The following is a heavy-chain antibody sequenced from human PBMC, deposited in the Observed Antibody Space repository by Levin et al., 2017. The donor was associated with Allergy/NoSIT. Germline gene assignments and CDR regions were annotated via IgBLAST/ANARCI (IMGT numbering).Heavy chain of an antibody. CDR1: GGSISSGGYS. J-gene: IGHJ4*02. D-gene: IGHD5-18*01. Sequence: SETLSLTCAVSGGSISSGGYSWSWIRQPPGKGLEWIGNIYLSGSTNANPSLKSRVPMSVDRSKNQFSLKLSYVTAADTAVYYCARVAGYSYGYYFDYWGPGTLVTVSS. CDR3: ARVAGYSYGYYFDY. V-gene: IGHV4-30-2*01. CDR2: IYLSGST.